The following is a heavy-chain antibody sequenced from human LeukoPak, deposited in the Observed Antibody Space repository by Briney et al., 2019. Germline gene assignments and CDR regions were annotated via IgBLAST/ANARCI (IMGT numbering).Heavy chain of an antibody. D-gene: IGHD2-8*01. CDR1: GYTFTSYE. CDR3: ARIVPSDYYYYYYMDV. V-gene: IGHV1-8*03. J-gene: IGHJ6*03. Sequence: ASVKVSCKASGYTFTSYEINWVRQATGQGLEWMGWMNPNSGNTGYAQKFQGRVTITRNTSISTAYMELSSLRSEDTAVYYCARIVPSDYYYYYYMDVWGKGTTVTVSS. CDR2: MNPNSGNT.